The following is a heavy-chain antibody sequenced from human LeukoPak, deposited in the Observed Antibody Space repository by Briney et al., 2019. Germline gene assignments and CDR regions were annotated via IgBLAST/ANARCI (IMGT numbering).Heavy chain of an antibody. Sequence: GGSLRLSCAASGFTLSSYGMHWVRQAPGKGLEWVAVLWYDGSNKYYADSVKGRFTISRDNSKNTLYLQMNSLRAEDTAVYYCASPTTVTRVYGMDVWGQGTTVTVSS. CDR3: ASPTTVTRVYGMDV. CDR1: GFTLSSYG. D-gene: IGHD4-17*01. J-gene: IGHJ6*02. V-gene: IGHV3-30*19. CDR2: LWYDGSNK.